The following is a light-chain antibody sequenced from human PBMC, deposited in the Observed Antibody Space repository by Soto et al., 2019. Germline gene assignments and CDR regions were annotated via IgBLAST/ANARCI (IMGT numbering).Light chain of an antibody. Sequence: QSALTQPASVSGSPGQSITISCTGTSSDVGSYNLVSWYQQHPGKAPKLIIYEGSKRPSGDSNRFSGSKSGNTASLTISGLQAEDEADYYCCSYAGSSTWVFGGGTKLTVL. J-gene: IGLJ3*02. V-gene: IGLV2-23*01. CDR2: EGS. CDR1: SSDVGSYNL. CDR3: CSYAGSSTWV.